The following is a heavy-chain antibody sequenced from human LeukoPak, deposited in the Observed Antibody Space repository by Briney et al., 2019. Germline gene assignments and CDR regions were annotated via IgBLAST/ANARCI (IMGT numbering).Heavy chain of an antibody. CDR2: ISAYNGNT. D-gene: IGHD5-18*01. V-gene: IGHV1-18*01. CDR3: ARAGYSYGKPLVGNNYYCMDV. J-gene: IGHJ6*03. CDR1: GYTFTSYG. Sequence: ASVKVSCKASGYTFTSYGISWVRQAPGQGLEWMGWISAYNGNTNCAQKLQGRVTMTTDTSTSTAYMELRSLRSDDTAVYYCARAGYSYGKPLVGNNYYCMDVWGKGTTVTVSS.